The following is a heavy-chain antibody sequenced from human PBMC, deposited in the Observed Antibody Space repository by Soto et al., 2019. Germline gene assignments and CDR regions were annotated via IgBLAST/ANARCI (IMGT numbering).Heavy chain of an antibody. V-gene: IGHV1-2*02. J-gene: IGHJ3*02. CDR3: ARVGRGERVADAFDI. Sequence: ASVKVSCKASGYTFTGYYMHWVRQAPGQGPEWMGWINPNSGGTNYAQKLQGRVTMTTDTSTSTAYMELRSLRSDDTAVYYCARVGRGERVADAFDIWGQGTMVTVSS. CDR1: GYTFTGYY. D-gene: IGHD1-26*01. CDR2: INPNSGGT.